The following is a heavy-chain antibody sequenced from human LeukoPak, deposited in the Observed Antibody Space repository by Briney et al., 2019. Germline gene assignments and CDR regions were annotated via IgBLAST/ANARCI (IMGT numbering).Heavy chain of an antibody. CDR1: GFTFSSYG. CDR2: IWDDGSKK. V-gene: IGHV3-33*01. J-gene: IGHJ5*02. Sequence: GSLSLSFAASGFTFSSYGMHWVRQAPGKGLEWVAVIWDDGSKKYYADAVKGRFTISRDNSKNTLYLQMTSLRAEDTAVYYCARRYCSGGTCYSFRGDWFDPWGQGTLVTVSS. D-gene: IGHD2-15*01. CDR3: ARRYCSGGTCYSFRGDWFDP.